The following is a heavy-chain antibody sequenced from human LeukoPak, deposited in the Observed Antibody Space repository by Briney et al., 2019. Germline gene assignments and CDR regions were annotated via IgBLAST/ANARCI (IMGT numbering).Heavy chain of an antibody. CDR2: ISGSTGST. CDR3: AKPASYNWFDP. D-gene: IGHD3-16*01. CDR1: GFTFSSYA. J-gene: IGHJ5*02. Sequence: GGSLRLSCAASGFTFSSYAMSWVRQAPGKGLEWVSGISGSTGSTYNADSVKGRFTISRDNSKNTLYLQMNSLRAEDTAVYYCAKPASYNWFDPWGQGTLVTVSS. V-gene: IGHV3-23*01.